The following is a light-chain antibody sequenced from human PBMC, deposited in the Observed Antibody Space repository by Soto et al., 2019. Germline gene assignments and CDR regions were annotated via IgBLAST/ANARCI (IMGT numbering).Light chain of an antibody. J-gene: IGLJ2*01. Sequence: QSVLTQSPSASASLGASVNLTCSLRSAYSTYAIAWHQQQPGKGPRFLMRLNYDGTHTKGDGIPDRFSGSSSGTERYLIISSLQSEDGAEYYCQTWGTGVVFGGGTQLTVL. V-gene: IGLV4-69*01. CDR2: LNYDGTH. CDR3: QTWGTGVV. CDR1: SAYSTYA.